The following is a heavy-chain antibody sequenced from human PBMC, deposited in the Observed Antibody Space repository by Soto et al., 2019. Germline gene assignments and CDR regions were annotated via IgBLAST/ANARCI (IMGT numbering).Heavy chain of an antibody. V-gene: IGHV1-69*01. Sequence: QVQLVQSGAEVKKPGSSVKVSCKSSGGTFSTYTLAWVRQAPGQGLEWVGGIIPIFGTANYPQKFKGRVTISADEYMSTAYMELSSLRSEDTAVYYCARSQDSSGYWSSGFDPWGQGTLVTVSS. D-gene: IGHD3-22*01. CDR2: IIPIFGTA. CDR3: ARSQDSSGYWSSGFDP. J-gene: IGHJ5*02. CDR1: GGTFSTYT.